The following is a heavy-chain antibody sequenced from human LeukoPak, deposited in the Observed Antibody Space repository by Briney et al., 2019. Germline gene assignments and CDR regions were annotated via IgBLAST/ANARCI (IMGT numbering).Heavy chain of an antibody. CDR3: ARGRLTAQTKNNWFDP. CDR2: INHSGST. CDR1: GGSFSGYY. V-gene: IGHV4-34*01. J-gene: IGHJ5*02. Sequence: SETLSLTCAVYGGSFSGYYWSWIPQPPGKGLEWIGEINHSGSTNYNPSLKSRVTISVDTSKNQFSLKLSSVTAAVTAVYYCARGRLTAQTKNNWFDPWGQGTLVTVSS. D-gene: IGHD2-8*01.